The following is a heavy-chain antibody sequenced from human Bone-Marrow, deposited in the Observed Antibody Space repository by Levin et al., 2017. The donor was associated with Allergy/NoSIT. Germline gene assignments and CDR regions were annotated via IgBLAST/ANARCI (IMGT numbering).Heavy chain of an antibody. D-gene: IGHD6-25*01. CDR1: GFSFSDHI. CDR2: ISGYGNYI. CDR3: ARDASGYAKY. V-gene: IGHV3-21*01. Sequence: GASVKVSCVASGFSFSDHIINWVRQTPGGGLEWVSSISGYGNYIYYIDSVKGRFTISRDNAKNSLYLQMTSLRAEDTAVYYCARDASGYAKYWGQGTLVTVSS. J-gene: IGHJ4*02.